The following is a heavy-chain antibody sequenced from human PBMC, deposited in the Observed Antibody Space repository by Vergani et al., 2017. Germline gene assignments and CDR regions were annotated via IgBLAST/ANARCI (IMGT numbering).Heavy chain of an antibody. J-gene: IGHJ6*03. CDR1: GFPFSDYG. D-gene: IGHD1-1*01. CDR2: ISHDGNKK. CDR3: ARDFLTRVTTLDYYYMGV. V-gene: IGHV3-30*03. Sequence: QVQLVESGGGEVQPGRSLRLSCSAAGFPFSDYGVHWVRQAPGKGLEWVSVISHDGNKKNYADSVKGRFTISRENSKNTLYLEMNALRAEDTAVYYCARDFLTRVTTLDYYYMGVWGKGTTVTVSS.